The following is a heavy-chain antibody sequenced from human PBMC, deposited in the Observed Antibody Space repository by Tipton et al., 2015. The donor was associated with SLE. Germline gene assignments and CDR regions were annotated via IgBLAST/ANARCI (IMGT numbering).Heavy chain of an antibody. D-gene: IGHD6-6*01. CDR1: GGSFSGYY. J-gene: IGHJ6*03. CDR3: ARLVEVEQLALWYYYYMDV. V-gene: IGHV4-34*01. Sequence: TLSLTCAVYGGSFSGYYWSWIRQPPGKGLEWIGEINHSGSTNYNPSLKSRVTISVDTSKNQFSLKLSSVTAADTAVYYCARLVEVEQLALWYYYYMDVWGKGTTVTVSS. CDR2: INHSGST.